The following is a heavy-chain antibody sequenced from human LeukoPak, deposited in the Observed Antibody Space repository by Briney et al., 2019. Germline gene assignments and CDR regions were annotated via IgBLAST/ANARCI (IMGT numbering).Heavy chain of an antibody. D-gene: IGHD3-16*02. CDR2: IYYSGST. J-gene: IGHJ6*02. CDR1: GGSISSYY. V-gene: IGHV4-59*01. CDR3: ARDADRYGMDV. Sequence: SETLSLTCTVSGGSISSYYWSWIRQPPGKGLEWIGYIYYSGSTNYNPSLKSRVTISADTSKNQFSLKLSSVTAADTAVYYCARDADRYGMDVWGQGTTVTVSS.